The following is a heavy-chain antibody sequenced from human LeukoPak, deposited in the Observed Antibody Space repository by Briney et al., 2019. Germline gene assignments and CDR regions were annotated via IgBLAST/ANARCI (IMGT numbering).Heavy chain of an antibody. CDR3: AREGLWRQLDIFDN. D-gene: IGHD6-6*01. V-gene: IGHV4-61*02. J-gene: IGHJ4*02. CDR1: GDSISSGYYY. CDR2: IYTSGSA. Sequence: SETLSLTCTVSGDSISSGYYYWSWIRQSAGKGLEWIRRIYTSGSANYNPSLKSRVTISVDTSKNQFSLNLTSVTAADTAVYYCAREGLWRQLDIFDNWGQGTLVTVSS.